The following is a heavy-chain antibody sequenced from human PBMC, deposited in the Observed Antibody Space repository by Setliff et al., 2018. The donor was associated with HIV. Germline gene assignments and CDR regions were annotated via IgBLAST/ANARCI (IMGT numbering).Heavy chain of an antibody. V-gene: IGHV4-59*11. CDR2: IHYSGSI. J-gene: IGHJ6*03. Sequence: PSETLSLTCTVSGGSISSHYWNWIRQPPGKGLEWLGYIHYSGSINYNPSLKSRVTISGDSSKKQVSLMLSSVTAADTAVYFCARVPSSGWYGGHHYMDVWGKGAAVTSP. CDR3: ARVPSSGWYGGHHYMDV. CDR1: GGSISSHY. D-gene: IGHD6-19*01.